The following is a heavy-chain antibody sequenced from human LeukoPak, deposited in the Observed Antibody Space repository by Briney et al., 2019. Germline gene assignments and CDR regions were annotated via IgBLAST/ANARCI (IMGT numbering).Heavy chain of an antibody. D-gene: IGHD3-22*01. CDR1: GFTLSSYG. V-gene: IGHV3-30*03. Sequence: PGRSLRLSCAASGFTLSSYGMHWVRQAPGKGLEWVTSISQDGTKQYYADSVKGRFTISRDSATNALFLQMNSLRAEDTAVYYCVGYDSSGYYKLDHWGQGALVTVSS. CDR2: ISQDGTKQ. J-gene: IGHJ4*02. CDR3: VGYDSSGYYKLDH.